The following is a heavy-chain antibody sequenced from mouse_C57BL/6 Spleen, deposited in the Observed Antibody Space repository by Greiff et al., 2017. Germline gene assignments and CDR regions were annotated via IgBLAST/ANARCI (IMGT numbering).Heavy chain of an antibody. V-gene: IGHV10-1*01. CDR3: VRPLFNGGYFDV. CDR2: IRSKSNNYAT. CDR1: GFSFNTYA. Sequence: EVHLVESGGGLVQPKGSLKLSCAASGFSFNTYAMNWVRQAPGKGLEWVARIRSKSNNYATYYADSVKDRFTISRDDSESMLYLQMNNLKTEDTAMYYCVRPLFNGGYFDVWGTGTTVTVSS. D-gene: IGHD1-1*01. J-gene: IGHJ1*03.